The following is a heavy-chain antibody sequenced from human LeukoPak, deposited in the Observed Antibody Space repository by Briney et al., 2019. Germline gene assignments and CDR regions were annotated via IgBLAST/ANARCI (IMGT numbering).Heavy chain of an antibody. V-gene: IGHV3-30*03. J-gene: IGHJ3*02. CDR2: ISYDGSNK. Sequence: GGSLRLSCAASGFTFSSYGMHWVRQAPGKGLEWVAVISYDGSNKYYADSVKGRFTISRDNSKNTLYLQMNSLRAEDTAVYYCARESYYDFWSGYYRAFDIWGQGTMVTVSS. CDR3: ARESYYDFWSGYYRAFDI. D-gene: IGHD3-3*01. CDR1: GFTFSSYG.